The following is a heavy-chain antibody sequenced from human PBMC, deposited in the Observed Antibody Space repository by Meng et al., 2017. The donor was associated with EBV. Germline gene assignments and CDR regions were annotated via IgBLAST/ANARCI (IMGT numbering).Heavy chain of an antibody. Sequence: VQWGQSGAEVKNPGSSVKAPCKASGATFSSYAISWVRQAPGQGLGWMGGIIPIFGTANYAQKFQGRVTITADESTSTAYMELSSLRSEDTAVYYCARGYYGSGSYYEVDYWGQGTLVTVSS. D-gene: IGHD3-10*01. CDR1: GATFSSYA. V-gene: IGHV1-69*01. J-gene: IGHJ4*02. CDR3: ARGYYGSGSYYEVDY. CDR2: IIPIFGTA.